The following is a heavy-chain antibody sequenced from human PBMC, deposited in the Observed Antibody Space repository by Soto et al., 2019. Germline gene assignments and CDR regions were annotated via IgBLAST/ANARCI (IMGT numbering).Heavy chain of an antibody. CDR2: IYYSGSP. D-gene: IGHD3-3*01. CDR3: AREGPSYYDFWSGLDS. J-gene: IGHJ4*02. V-gene: IGHV4-31*03. CDR1: GDSISIGGYY. Sequence: QVQLQESGPGLVKPSQTLSLTCTVSGDSISIGGYYWSWIRQHPGKGLECFGYIYYSGSPYYNPSLKSRVTISVDTSKNQFSLKLASVTAADTAVYYCAREGPSYYDFWSGLDSWGQGTLVTVSS.